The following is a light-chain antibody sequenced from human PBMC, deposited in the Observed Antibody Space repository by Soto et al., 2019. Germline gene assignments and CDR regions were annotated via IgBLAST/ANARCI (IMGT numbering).Light chain of an antibody. CDR1: QTVLYSSNNKNY. CDR3: HQYYDTPWT. J-gene: IGKJ1*01. Sequence: DIVMTQSPDSLAVSLGERATINCKSSQTVLYSSNNKNYLAWYQQKPGQPPKLLIYWASTRESGVPDRFSGSGSGTDFTLTISTLQAEDVAIYYCHQYYDTPWTFGQGTEVEIK. CDR2: WAS. V-gene: IGKV4-1*01.